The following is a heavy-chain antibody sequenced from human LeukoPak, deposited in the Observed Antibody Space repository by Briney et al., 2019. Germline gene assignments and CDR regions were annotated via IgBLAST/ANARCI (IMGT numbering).Heavy chain of an antibody. CDR2: IRYDANIK. D-gene: IGHD6-13*01. CDR1: GFTFSSLG. V-gene: IGHV3-30*02. Sequence: GGSLRLSCAASGFTFSSLGLHWVRQAPGKGLEWVAFIRYDANIKYYADSVKGRFTVSRDNSKNTLYLQMNSLRAEDTAVYYCAKGHSSSWSFFDYWGQGTLVTVSS. CDR3: AKGHSSSWSFFDY. J-gene: IGHJ4*02.